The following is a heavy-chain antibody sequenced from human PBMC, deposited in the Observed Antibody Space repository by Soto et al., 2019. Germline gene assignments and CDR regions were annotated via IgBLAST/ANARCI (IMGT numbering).Heavy chain of an antibody. D-gene: IGHD2-21*01. J-gene: IGHJ6*02. Sequence: EVQLVETGGGLIQPGGSLRLSCAASGFTVSSNYMSWVRQAPGKGLEWVSVIYSGGSTYYADSVKGRFTISRDNSTNTLYLQMNSLRAEDTAVYYCARDVKLLRPGPYYYGMDVWGQGTTVTVSS. CDR3: ARDVKLLRPGPYYYGMDV. CDR2: IYSGGST. V-gene: IGHV3-53*02. CDR1: GFTVSSNY.